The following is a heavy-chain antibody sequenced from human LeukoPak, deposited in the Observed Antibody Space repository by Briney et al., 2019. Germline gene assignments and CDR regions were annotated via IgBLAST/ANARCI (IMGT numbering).Heavy chain of an antibody. Sequence: ASVKVSCKASGYTFTSYGISWVRQAPGQGLEWMGWISAYNGNTNYAQKLQGRVTMTTDTFTSTAYMELRSLRSDDTAVYYCARLYGSGSYPNWFDPWGQGTLVTVSS. CDR2: ISAYNGNT. D-gene: IGHD3-10*01. CDR1: GYTFTSYG. CDR3: ARLYGSGSYPNWFDP. J-gene: IGHJ5*02. V-gene: IGHV1-18*01.